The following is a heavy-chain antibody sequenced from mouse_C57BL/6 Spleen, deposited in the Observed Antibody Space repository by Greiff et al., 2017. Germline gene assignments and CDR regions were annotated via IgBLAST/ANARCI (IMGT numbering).Heavy chain of an antibody. Sequence: QVQLQQPGAELVRPGSSVKLSCKASGYTFTSYWMHWVKQRPIQGLEWIGNIDPSDSETHYNQKFKDKATLTVDKSSSTAYMQLSSLTSEDSAVYYCARSGDGYYIYAMDYWGQGTSVTVSS. V-gene: IGHV1-52*01. CDR1: GYTFTSYW. CDR2: IDPSDSET. D-gene: IGHD2-3*01. J-gene: IGHJ4*01. CDR3: ARSGDGYYIYAMDY.